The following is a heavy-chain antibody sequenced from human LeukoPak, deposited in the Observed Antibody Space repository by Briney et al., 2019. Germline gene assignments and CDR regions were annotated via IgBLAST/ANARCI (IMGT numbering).Heavy chain of an antibody. V-gene: IGHV3-53*01. CDR1: GFTVSSNY. CDR2: IYSGGTT. CDR3: ARVSGGAAAGETGWYYFDY. D-gene: IGHD6-13*01. Sequence: PGGSLRLSCAASGFTVSSNYMSWVRQAPGKGLEWVSVIYSGGTTYYADSVKGRFTISRDNSKNTLYLQMNSLRVDDTAVYYCARVSGGAAAGETGWYYFDYWGQGTLVTVSS. J-gene: IGHJ4*02.